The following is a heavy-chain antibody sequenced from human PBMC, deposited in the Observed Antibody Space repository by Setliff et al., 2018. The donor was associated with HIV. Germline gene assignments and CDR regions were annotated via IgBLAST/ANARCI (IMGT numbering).Heavy chain of an antibody. D-gene: IGHD3-3*01. Sequence: GSLRLSCAASGFTFRNYNFNWVRQAPGKGLEWVANIKQDGSDKYYVDSVKGRFTISRDNAKNSLYLQMNSLRVEDTAVYYCARDYLYYNLYNGSPVYGMDVWGQGTTVTVSS. CDR2: IKQDGSDK. CDR3: ARDYLYYNLYNGSPVYGMDV. V-gene: IGHV3-7*01. CDR1: GFTFRNYN. J-gene: IGHJ6*02.